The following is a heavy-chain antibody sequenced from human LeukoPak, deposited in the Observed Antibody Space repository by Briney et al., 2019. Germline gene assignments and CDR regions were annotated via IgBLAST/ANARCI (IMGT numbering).Heavy chain of an antibody. J-gene: IGHJ6*02. V-gene: IGHV1-24*01. D-gene: IGHD1-26*01. CDR3: ATEGATTKRDYYYGMDV. CDR2: FDPEDGET. CDR1: GGTFSSYA. Sequence: GASVKVSCKASGGTFSSYAISWVRQAPGKGLEWMGGFDPEDGETIYAQKFQGRVTMTEDTSTDTAHMELSSLRSEDTAVYYCATEGATTKRDYYYGMDVWGQGTTVTVSS.